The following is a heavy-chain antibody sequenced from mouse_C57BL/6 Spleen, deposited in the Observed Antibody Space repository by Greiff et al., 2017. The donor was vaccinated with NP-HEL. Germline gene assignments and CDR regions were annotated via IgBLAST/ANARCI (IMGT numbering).Heavy chain of an antibody. J-gene: IGHJ2*01. V-gene: IGHV1-55*01. Sequence: QVQLKQPGAELVKPGASVKMSCKASGYTFTSYWITWVKQRPGQGLEWIGDIYPGSGSTNYNEKFKSKATLTVDTSSSTAYMQLSSLTSEDSAVYYCATTLYYGNYGDFDYWGQGTTLTVSS. D-gene: IGHD2-1*01. CDR1: GYTFTSYW. CDR3: ATTLYYGNYGDFDY. CDR2: IYPGSGST.